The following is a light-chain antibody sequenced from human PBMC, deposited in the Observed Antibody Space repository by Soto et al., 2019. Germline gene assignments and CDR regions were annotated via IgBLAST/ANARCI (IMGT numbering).Light chain of an antibody. Sequence: QSALTQPASVSGSPGQSITISCTGTSSDVGGYNYLSWYQQHPGKAPKVMIYEVSNRPSGVSNRFSGSKPGNTASLTISGLQAEDEAEYFCSSYTASGTPVFGGGTQLT. CDR1: SSDVGGYNY. CDR2: EVS. V-gene: IGLV2-14*01. CDR3: SSYTASGTPV. J-gene: IGLJ7*01.